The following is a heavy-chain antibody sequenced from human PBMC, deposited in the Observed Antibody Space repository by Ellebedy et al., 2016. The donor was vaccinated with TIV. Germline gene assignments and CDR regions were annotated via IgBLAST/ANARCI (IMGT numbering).Heavy chain of an antibody. CDR1: GFTVSSSS. Sequence: GESLKISCAASGFTVSSSSMSWVRQAPGKGLEWVSVIYTDGGTNYTDSVLGRFDISRDSSKHTLYLQMNSLRADDTAVYYCARDPRGGGDYGDNWFDPWGQGTLVTVSS. V-gene: IGHV3-66*01. CDR3: ARDPRGGGDYGDNWFDP. CDR2: IYTDGGT. D-gene: IGHD4-17*01. J-gene: IGHJ5*02.